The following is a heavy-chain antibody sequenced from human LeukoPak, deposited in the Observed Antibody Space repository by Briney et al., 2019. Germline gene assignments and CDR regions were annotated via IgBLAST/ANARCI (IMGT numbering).Heavy chain of an antibody. J-gene: IGHJ6*03. D-gene: IGHD6-19*01. CDR3: ARFIAVAGRHYYYYMDV. Sequence: KSSETLSLTCSVSGGSISSGSYYWSWIRQPAGKGLEWIGRIYTSGSTNHNPSLKSRVTISVDTSKNQFSLKLSSVTAADTAVYYCARFIAVAGRHYYYYMDVWGKGTTVTVSS. V-gene: IGHV4-61*02. CDR2: IYTSGST. CDR1: GGSISSGSYY.